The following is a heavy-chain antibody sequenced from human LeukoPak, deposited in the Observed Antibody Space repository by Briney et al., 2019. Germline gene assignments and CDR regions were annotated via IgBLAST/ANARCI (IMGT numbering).Heavy chain of an antibody. CDR3: AKEIDGFDV. CDR2: IRFDGGDT. Sequence: GGSLRLSCAPSGFTFNKYWVHWVRHAPGVGWVCVSSIRFDGGDTAYADSAKGRFTISRDNAKNTMFLQMNNLRAEDTAVYYYAKEIDGFDVWGQGTLVTVSS. CDR1: GFTFNKYW. V-gene: IGHV3-74*01. J-gene: IGHJ3*01.